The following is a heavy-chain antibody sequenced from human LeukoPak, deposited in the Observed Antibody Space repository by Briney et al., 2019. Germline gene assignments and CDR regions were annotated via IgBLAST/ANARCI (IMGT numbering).Heavy chain of an antibody. CDR2: ISGSGGST. D-gene: IGHD3-22*01. Sequence: GGSLRLSCAVSGFTFSDYYMDWVRPAPEKGLEWVSAISGSGGSTYYADSVKGRFTISRDNSKNTLYLQMNSLRAEDTAVYYCAKDHGGSNYYDSSGYSDYWGQGTLVTVSS. CDR1: GFTFSDYY. V-gene: IGHV3-23*01. CDR3: AKDHGGSNYYDSSGYSDY. J-gene: IGHJ4*02.